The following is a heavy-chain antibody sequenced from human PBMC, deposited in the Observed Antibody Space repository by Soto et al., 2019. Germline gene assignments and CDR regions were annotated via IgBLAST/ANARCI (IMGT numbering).Heavy chain of an antibody. CDR3: ASDFKRYSSPPGPLEY. J-gene: IGHJ4*02. Sequence: QVQLRESGPGLVKPSQTLSLTCTVSGDSISSGDYYWSWIRQPPGKGLEWIGCIYYSGNTYYNPSLKRRFSISVDTSKNPFSLQLSSVTVADTAVYYCASDFKRYSSPPGPLEYWGRGTLVTVSS. CDR2: IYYSGNT. CDR1: GDSISSGDYY. V-gene: IGHV4-30-4*01. D-gene: IGHD6-13*01.